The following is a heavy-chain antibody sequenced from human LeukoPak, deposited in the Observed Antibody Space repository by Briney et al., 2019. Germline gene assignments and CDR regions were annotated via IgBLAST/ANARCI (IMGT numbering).Heavy chain of an antibody. CDR2: ISSSSSTI. Sequence: GGSLRLSCAASGFTFSSYSMNWVRQAPGKGLEWVSYISSSSSTIYYADSVKGRFTISRDNAKNSLYLQMNSLRAEDTAVYYCARVQRVRGYSYGGNDAFDIWGQGTMVTVSS. V-gene: IGHV3-48*01. CDR3: ARVQRVRGYSYGGNDAFDI. D-gene: IGHD5-18*01. J-gene: IGHJ3*02. CDR1: GFTFSSYS.